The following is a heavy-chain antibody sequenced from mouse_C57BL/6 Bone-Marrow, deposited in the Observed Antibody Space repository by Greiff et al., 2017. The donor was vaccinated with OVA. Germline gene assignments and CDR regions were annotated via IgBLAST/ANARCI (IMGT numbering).Heavy chain of an antibody. V-gene: IGHV10-3*01. Sequence: EVMLVESGGGLVQPKGSLKLSCAASGFTFNTYAMHWVRQAPGKGLEWVARISSKSSNYATYSAVSVKARFTISRYAPQSLLYLQMNNLKTEDTAMYYCVREHSKRYIDVWGTGTTVTVSS. CDR2: ISSKSSNYAT. J-gene: IGHJ1*03. CDR1: GFTFNTYA. D-gene: IGHD2-5*01. CDR3: VREHSKRYIDV.